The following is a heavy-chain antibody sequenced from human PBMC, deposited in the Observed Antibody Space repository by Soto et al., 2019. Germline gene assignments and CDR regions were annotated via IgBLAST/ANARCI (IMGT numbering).Heavy chain of an antibody. CDR2: INAGNGNT. CDR1: GYTFTSYA. Sequence: ASVKVSCKASGYTFTSYAMHWVRQAPGQRLEWMGWINAGNGNTKYSQKFQGRVTTTRDTSASTAYMELSSLRSEDTAVYYCARQAEGGYNYGYCGQGTLVTVSS. V-gene: IGHV1-3*01. J-gene: IGHJ1*01. CDR3: ARQAEGGYNYGY. D-gene: IGHD5-12*01.